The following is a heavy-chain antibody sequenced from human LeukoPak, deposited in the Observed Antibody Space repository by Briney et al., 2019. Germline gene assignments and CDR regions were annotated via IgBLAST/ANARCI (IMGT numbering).Heavy chain of an antibody. CDR1: GFTFSTYT. J-gene: IGHJ3*02. D-gene: IGHD2-8*01. CDR3: ARDRSAPHMLWNAFEI. CDR2: ISSSSSYI. V-gene: IGHV3-21*01. Sequence: GGPLRLSCAGSGFTFSTYTMNWVRQAPGKGLEWVSSISSSSSYIYYGDSVKGRFTVSRDNARNSLSLQMNSLRAEDTAVYYCARDRSAPHMLWNAFEIWGQGTMVTVSS.